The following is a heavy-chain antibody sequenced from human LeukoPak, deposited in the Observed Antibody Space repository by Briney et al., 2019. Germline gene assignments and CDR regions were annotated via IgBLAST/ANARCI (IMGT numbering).Heavy chain of an antibody. J-gene: IGHJ4*02. V-gene: IGHV4-59*01. CDR1: GGSISSYY. D-gene: IGHD3-22*01. CDR3: ASGIDYYDSSGYYGVIDY. Sequence: SETLSLTCTVSGGSISSYYWSWIRQPPGKGLEWIGYIYYSGSTNYNPPLKSRVTISVDTSKNQFSLKLSSVTAADTAVYYCASGIDYYDSSGYYGVIDYWGQGTLVTVSS. CDR2: IYYSGST.